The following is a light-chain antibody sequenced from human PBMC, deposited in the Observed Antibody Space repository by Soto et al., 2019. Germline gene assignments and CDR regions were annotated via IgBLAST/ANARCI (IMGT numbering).Light chain of an antibody. CDR1: QSISNY. V-gene: IGKV1-39*01. CDR3: QQSYSTPLT. Sequence: DIQMTQSPSSLPASVGDRVTITCRASQSISNYLNWYQQKPGKAPELLIYAASNLQSGVPSRFSGSGSGTDFTLTISSLQPEDFATYYCQQSYSTPLTFGGGTQVEIK. CDR2: AAS. J-gene: IGKJ4*01.